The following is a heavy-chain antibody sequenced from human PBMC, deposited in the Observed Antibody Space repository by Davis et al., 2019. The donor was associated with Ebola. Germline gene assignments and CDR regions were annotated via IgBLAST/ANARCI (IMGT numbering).Heavy chain of an antibody. V-gene: IGHV4-4*07. J-gene: IGHJ3*02. CDR3: ARDRRDSSGWFLGATFDI. CDR2: IYISGST. Sequence: MPSETLSLTCTVSGGSITSYYWSWIRQPAGKGLEWIGRIYISGSTNYNPSLKSRVTMSVDTSKNQFSLKLSSVAAADTAVYYCARDRRDSSGWFLGATFDIWGQGTMVTVSS. D-gene: IGHD6-19*01. CDR1: GGSITSYY.